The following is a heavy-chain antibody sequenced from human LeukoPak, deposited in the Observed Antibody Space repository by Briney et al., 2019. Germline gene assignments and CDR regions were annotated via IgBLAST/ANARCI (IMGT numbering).Heavy chain of an antibody. CDR3: ARVDRAGQEYFDY. CDR1: GFTFSSYS. D-gene: IGHD1-14*01. J-gene: IGHJ4*02. CDR2: ISSSSSYI. V-gene: IGHV3-21*01. Sequence: GGSLRLSCAASGFTFSSYSMNWVRQAPGKGLEWVSSISSSSSYIYYADSVKGRFTISRDNAKNSLYLQMNSLRAEDTAVYYCARVDRAGQEYFDYWGQGTLVTVSS.